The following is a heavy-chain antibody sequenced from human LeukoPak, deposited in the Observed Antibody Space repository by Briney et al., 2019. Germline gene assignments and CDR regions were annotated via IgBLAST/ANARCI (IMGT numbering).Heavy chain of an antibody. Sequence: GGSLRLSCAASGFTFSSYDMHWVRQATGKGLEWVSAIGTAGDTYYPGSVKGRFTISRENAKNSLYLQMSSLRAGDTAVYYCARANLLLGYYGMDVWGQGTTVTVSS. J-gene: IGHJ6*02. CDR1: GFTFSSYD. V-gene: IGHV3-13*01. CDR2: IGTAGDT. CDR3: ARANLLLGYYGMDV. D-gene: IGHD2-21*01.